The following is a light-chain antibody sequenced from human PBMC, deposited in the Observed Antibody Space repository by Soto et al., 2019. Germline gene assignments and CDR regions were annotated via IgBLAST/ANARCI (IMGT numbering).Light chain of an antibody. J-gene: IGLJ3*02. CDR1: SSDVGYYNY. Sequence: QSALTQPASVSGSPGQSITISCTGTSSDVGYYNYVSWYQHHPGKVPKLIIYEVSNRPSRISNRFSGSKSGNTASLTISGLQAEDEADYYCTSYTTSSTQVFGGGTKVTVL. CDR3: TSYTTSSTQV. CDR2: EVS. V-gene: IGLV2-14*01.